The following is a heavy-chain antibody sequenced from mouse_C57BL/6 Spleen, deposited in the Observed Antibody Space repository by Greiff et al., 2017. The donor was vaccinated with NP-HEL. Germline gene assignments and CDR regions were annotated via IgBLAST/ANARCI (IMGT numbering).Heavy chain of an antibody. CDR1: GYTFTDYY. D-gene: IGHD2-10*02. Sequence: VKLMESGAELVRPGASVKLSCKASGYTFTDYYINWVKQRPGQGLEWIARIYPGSGNTYYNEKFKGKATLTAEKSSSTAYMQLSSLTSEDSAVYFCARVWSYAMDYWGQGTSVTVSS. J-gene: IGHJ4*01. CDR2: IYPGSGNT. V-gene: IGHV1-76*01. CDR3: ARVWSYAMDY.